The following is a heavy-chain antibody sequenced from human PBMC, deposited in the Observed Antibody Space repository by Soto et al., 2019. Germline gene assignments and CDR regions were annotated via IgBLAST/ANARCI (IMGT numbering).Heavy chain of an antibody. J-gene: IGHJ3*02. Sequence: SVKVSCKASGFTFTSSAVQWVRQARGQRLEWIGWIVVGSGNTNYAQKFQERVTITRDMSTSTAYMELSSLRSEDTAVYYCAADRTRTYYYGSGSDADAFEIWGQGTMVTVSS. CDR1: GFTFTSSA. CDR3: AADRTRTYYYGSGSDADAFEI. V-gene: IGHV1-58*01. CDR2: IVVGSGNT. D-gene: IGHD3-10*01.